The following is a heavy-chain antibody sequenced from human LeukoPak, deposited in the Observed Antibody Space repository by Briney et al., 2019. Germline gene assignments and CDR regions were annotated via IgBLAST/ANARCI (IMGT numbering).Heavy chain of an antibody. D-gene: IGHD6-19*01. CDR3: VRDGGSDWYINGDEAFDI. V-gene: IGHV3-21*01. CDR2: ISSNSYEI. Sequence: GGSLRLSCAASGFTFSSYAMNWVRQAPGKGLEWVSSISSNSYEIYYADSVRGRFTISRDNDNNSLYLQMNSLRAEDTAVYYCVRDGGSDWYINGDEAFDIWGQGTMVTVSS. J-gene: IGHJ3*02. CDR1: GFTFSSYA.